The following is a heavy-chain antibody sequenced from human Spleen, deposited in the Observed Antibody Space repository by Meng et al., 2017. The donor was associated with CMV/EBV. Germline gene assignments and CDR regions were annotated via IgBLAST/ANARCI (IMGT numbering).Heavy chain of an antibody. Sequence: GESLKISCAASGFTFSDYYMSWIRQAPGKGLEWVSYISGSVRTIYYADSVKGRFTMSRDNAKNSLDLQMNSLRAEDTAVYYCARDPRNKGYDPWGPGTLVTVSS. J-gene: IGHJ5*02. D-gene: IGHD6-13*01. V-gene: IGHV3-11*01. CDR3: ARDPRNKGYDP. CDR2: ISGSVRTI. CDR1: GFTFSDYY.